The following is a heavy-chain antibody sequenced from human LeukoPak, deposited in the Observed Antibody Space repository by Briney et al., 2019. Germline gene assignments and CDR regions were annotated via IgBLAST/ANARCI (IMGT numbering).Heavy chain of an antibody. D-gene: IGHD3-10*02. CDR1: GGSISSSSYY. CDR3: ARQDHYVSGGYYYYMDV. J-gene: IGHJ6*03. CDR2: IYYSGST. V-gene: IGHV4-39*01. Sequence: SETLSLTCTVSGGSISSSSYYWGWIRQPPGKGLEWIGSIYYSGSTYYNPSLKSRVTISVDTSKNQFSLKLSSVTAADTAVYYCARQDHYVSGGYYYYMDVWGKGTTVTVSS.